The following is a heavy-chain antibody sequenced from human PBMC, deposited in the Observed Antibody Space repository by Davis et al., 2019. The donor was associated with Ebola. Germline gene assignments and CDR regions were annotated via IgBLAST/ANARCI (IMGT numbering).Heavy chain of an antibody. V-gene: IGHV3-23*01. CDR3: AKAWFGELPFDY. CDR1: GFTFSSYA. D-gene: IGHD3-10*01. Sequence: GESLKISCAASGFTFSSYAMSWVRQAPGKGLEWVSAISGSGGSTYYADSVKCRFTISRDNSKNTLYLQMNSLRAEDTAVYYCAKAWFGELPFDYWGQGTLVTVSS. J-gene: IGHJ4*02. CDR2: ISGSGGST.